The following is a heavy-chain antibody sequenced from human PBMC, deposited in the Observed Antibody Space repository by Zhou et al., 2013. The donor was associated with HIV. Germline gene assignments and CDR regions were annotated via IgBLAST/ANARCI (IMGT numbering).Heavy chain of an antibody. J-gene: IGHJ6*03. V-gene: IGHV1-69*05. Sequence: QVQLEQSGAEVRKPGSSVKVSCKASGGISTNHVFSWVRQAPGQGLEWMGGIIPILATTNYAQKFQGRVTITTDESTSSAYMELSSLRSEDTAVYYCARGPTGTTNYYYYMDVWGKGTTVTVSS. CDR1: GGISTNHV. CDR2: IIPILATT. CDR3: ARGPTGTTNYYYYMDV. D-gene: IGHD1-1*01.